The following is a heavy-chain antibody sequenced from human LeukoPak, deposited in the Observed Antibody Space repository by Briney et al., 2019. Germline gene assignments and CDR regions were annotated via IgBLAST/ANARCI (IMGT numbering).Heavy chain of an antibody. CDR1: GYTFTSYG. V-gene: IGHV1-18*01. D-gene: IGHD3-22*01. CDR3: AREEYYYDSSGDRWFDP. CDR2: ISAYNGNT. Sequence: ASVKVSCKASGYTFTSYGISWVRQAPGQGLEWMGWISAYNGNTNYAQKLQGRVTMTTDTSTSTAYMELRSLRSDDTAVYYCAREEYYYDSSGDRWFDPWGQGTLVTVSS. J-gene: IGHJ5*02.